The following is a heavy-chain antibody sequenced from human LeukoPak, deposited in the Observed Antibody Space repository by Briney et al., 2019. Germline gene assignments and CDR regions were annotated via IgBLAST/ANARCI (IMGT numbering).Heavy chain of an antibody. CDR2: ISAYNGNT. CDR3: ARSRGRYYDSSGYRDY. J-gene: IGHJ4*02. Sequence: GASVKVPCKASGYTFTNYGISWVRQAPGQGLEWMGWISAYNGNTNYAQKLQGRVTMTTDTSTSTAYMELRSLRSDDTAVYYCARSRGRYYDSSGYRDYWGQGTLVTVSS. V-gene: IGHV1-18*01. D-gene: IGHD3-22*01. CDR1: GYTFTNYG.